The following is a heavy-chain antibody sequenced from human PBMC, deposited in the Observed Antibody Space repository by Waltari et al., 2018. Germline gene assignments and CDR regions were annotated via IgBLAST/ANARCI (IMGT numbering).Heavy chain of an antibody. D-gene: IGHD3-22*01. CDR1: GGTFSSYA. V-gene: IGHV1-69*09. Sequence: QVQLVQSGAEVKKPGSSVKVSCKASGGTFSSYAISWVRQAPGQGLEWMGRSIPILGIANYEQKFQGIVTITADKSTSTAYMELSSLRSEDTAVYYCASSYYDSSQGAFDIWGQGTMVTVSS. CDR2: SIPILGIA. CDR3: ASSYYDSSQGAFDI. J-gene: IGHJ3*02.